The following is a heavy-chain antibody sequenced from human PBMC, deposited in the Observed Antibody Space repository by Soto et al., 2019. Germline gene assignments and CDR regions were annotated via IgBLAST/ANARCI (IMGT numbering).Heavy chain of an antibody. CDR2: FSGSGGNT. J-gene: IGHJ3*02. V-gene: IGHV3-23*01. CDR3: AKDWELAPYAFDI. D-gene: IGHD1-26*01. CDR1: GFTFSSFA. Sequence: PGGSLRLSCAASGFTFSSFAMSWVRQAPGKGLEWVSAFSGSGGNTYYADSVKGRFTISRDNSKTTLYLQMNSLRAEDTAVYYCAKDWELAPYAFDIWGQGTMVTVSS.